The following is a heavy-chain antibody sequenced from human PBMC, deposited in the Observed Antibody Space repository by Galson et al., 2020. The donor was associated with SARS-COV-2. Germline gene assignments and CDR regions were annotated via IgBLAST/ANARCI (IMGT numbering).Heavy chain of an antibody. CDR3: ARLHYGEYAPEAFDI. CDR2: ISHRGRT. V-gene: IGHV4-30-2*01. Sequence: SEPLSLPCAVSGTSIRRGSYSSNWIRQPPGKGLERTGYISHRGRTYYNPSLKSRVTISGDRSKNQFSLRLSAVTAADTAVYYCARLHYGEYAPEAFDIWGPGTRVTVAS. D-gene: IGHD4-17*01. J-gene: IGHJ3*02. CDR1: GTSIRRGSYS.